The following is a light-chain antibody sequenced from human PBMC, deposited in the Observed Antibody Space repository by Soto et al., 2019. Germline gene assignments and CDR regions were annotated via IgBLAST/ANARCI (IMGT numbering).Light chain of an antibody. CDR2: SAS. V-gene: IGKV1-39*01. CDR1: QRIISY. J-gene: IGKJ1*01. Sequence: DIQMTQSPSSLSASVGDRVTIACRASQRIISYLYWYQQKPGKAPKLLIYSASSLQSGVPSRFSGGGSGTDFTLTINDLQPEDFATYYCQQTYSSPQTFGQGTKV. CDR3: QQTYSSPQT.